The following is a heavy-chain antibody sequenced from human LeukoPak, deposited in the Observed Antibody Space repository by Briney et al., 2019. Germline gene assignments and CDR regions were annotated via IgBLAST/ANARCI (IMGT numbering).Heavy chain of an antibody. CDR2: IYSGGST. J-gene: IGHJ4*02. CDR1: GFTVSSDY. CDR3: ARGLSGSYHYFDY. Sequence: GGSLRLSCAVSGFTVSSDYMSWVRQAPGKGLEWVSVIYSGGSTYYADSVKGRFTISRDNSKNTLYLQVNSLRAEDTAVYYCARGLSGSYHYFDYWGQGTLVTVSS. D-gene: IGHD1-26*01. V-gene: IGHV3-53*01.